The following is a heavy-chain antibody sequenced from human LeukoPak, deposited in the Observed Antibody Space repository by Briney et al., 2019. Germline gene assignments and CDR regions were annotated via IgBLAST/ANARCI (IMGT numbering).Heavy chain of an antibody. CDR2: ISGSGGST. D-gene: IGHD2-15*01. Sequence: PGGSLRLSCAASGFTVSSNYMSWVRQAPGKGLEWVSAISGSGGSTYYADSVKGRFTISRDNSKNTLYLQMNSLRAEDTAVYYCAKPVLDCSGGSCYPAYFDYWGQGTLVTVSS. J-gene: IGHJ4*02. CDR1: GFTVSSNY. CDR3: AKPVLDCSGGSCYPAYFDY. V-gene: IGHV3-23*01.